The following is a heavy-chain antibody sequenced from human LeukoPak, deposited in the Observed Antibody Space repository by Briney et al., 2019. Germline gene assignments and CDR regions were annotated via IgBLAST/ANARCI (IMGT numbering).Heavy chain of an antibody. CDR3: ARDHPPGSSGWYSYGMDV. J-gene: IGHJ6*04. CDR1: GGTFSSYA. D-gene: IGHD6-19*01. V-gene: IGHV1-69*06. CDR2: IIPIFVTA. Sequence: SVTVSCKASGGTFSSYAISWVRQAPGQGLEWMGGIIPIFVTANYAPKFQGRVTITADKSTSTAYMELSSLRSEDTAVYYCARDHPPGSSGWYSYGMDVWGKGTTVTVSS.